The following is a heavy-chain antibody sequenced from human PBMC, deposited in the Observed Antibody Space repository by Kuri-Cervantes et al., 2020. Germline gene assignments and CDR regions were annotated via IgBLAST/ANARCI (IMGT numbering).Heavy chain of an antibody. CDR1: EFTFSSYA. D-gene: IGHD2-15*01. Sequence: GESLKISCAASEFTFSSYAMHWVRQAPGKGLEWVAVISYDGSNKYYADSVKGRFTISRDNSKNTLYLQMNSLRAEDTAVYYCARQYCSGGSCYVDTNDAFDIWGQGTMVTVSS. J-gene: IGHJ3*02. CDR2: ISYDGSNK. V-gene: IGHV3-30*07. CDR3: ARQYCSGGSCYVDTNDAFDI.